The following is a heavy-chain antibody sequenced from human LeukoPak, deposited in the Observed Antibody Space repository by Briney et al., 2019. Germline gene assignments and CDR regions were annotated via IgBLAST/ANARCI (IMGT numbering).Heavy chain of an antibody. CDR3: ARLPAYCSSTSCYYDY. J-gene: IGHJ4*02. CDR1: GFTFRNYG. Sequence: GGSLRLSCAASGFTFRNYGMHWVRQAPGKGLECVAIIWYDGSKTYYTDSVKGRFTISRDNAKNSLFLQMNSLRAEDTAVYYCARLPAYCSSTSCYYDYWGQGTLVTVSS. D-gene: IGHD2-2*01. CDR2: IWYDGSKT. V-gene: IGHV3-33*01.